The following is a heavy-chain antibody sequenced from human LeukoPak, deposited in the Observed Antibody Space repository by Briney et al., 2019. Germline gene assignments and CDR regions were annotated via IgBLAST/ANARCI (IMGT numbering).Heavy chain of an antibody. CDR1: GYTFTTYG. CDR2: ISAYNGNT. CDR3: ASGYCSGGSCYGLLDY. D-gene: IGHD2-15*01. V-gene: IGHV1-18*01. Sequence: ASVKVSCKASGYTFTTYGISWVRQAPGQGLEWMGWISAYNGNTNYAQKLQGRVTMTTDTSTKTAYMELRSLRSDDTAVYYCASGYCSGGSCYGLLDYWGQGTLAIVSS. J-gene: IGHJ4*02.